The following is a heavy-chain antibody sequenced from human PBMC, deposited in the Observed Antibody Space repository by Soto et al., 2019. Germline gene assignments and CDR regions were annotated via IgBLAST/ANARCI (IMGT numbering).Heavy chain of an antibody. V-gene: IGHV1-8*01. J-gene: IGHJ5*02. CDR3: ARTSSGTSEGFDP. D-gene: IGHD1-7*01. CDR1: GYTFTSYD. CDR2: INPKNGNT. Sequence: QVQLVQSGAEVKKPGASVKVSCKASGYTFTSYDINWVRQATGQGLEWMGWINPKNGNTGYTQHFQGRVAMTRDTSISTAYMELSSLSSEDTAVYFCARTSSGTSEGFDPWGKGTLVTVSS.